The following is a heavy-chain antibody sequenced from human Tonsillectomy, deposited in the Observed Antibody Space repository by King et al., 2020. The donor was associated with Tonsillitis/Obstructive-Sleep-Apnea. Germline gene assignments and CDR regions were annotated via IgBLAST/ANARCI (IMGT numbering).Heavy chain of an antibody. Sequence: VTLKESGPALVKPTQTLTLTCTFSGFSLSTSGMCVSWIRQPPGKALEWLARIDWDDDKYYSTSLKTRLTISKDTSKSQVVLTMTNMDPVDTATYYCARLVAPNYYDSSGYYFPDAFDIWGQGTMVTVSS. V-gene: IGHV2-70*11. CDR1: GFSLSTSGMC. CDR3: ARLVAPNYYDSSGYYFPDAFDI. J-gene: IGHJ3*02. D-gene: IGHD3-22*01. CDR2: IDWDDDK.